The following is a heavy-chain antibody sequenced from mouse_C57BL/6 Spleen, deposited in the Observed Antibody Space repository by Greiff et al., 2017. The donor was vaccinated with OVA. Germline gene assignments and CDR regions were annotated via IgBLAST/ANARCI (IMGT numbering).Heavy chain of an antibody. CDR1: GYSFTSYY. Sequence: QVQLQQSGPELVKPGASVKISCKASGYSFTSYYIHWVKQRPGQGLEWIGWIYPGSGNTKYNEKFKGKATLTADTSSSTAYMQLSSLTSEDSAVYYCARQDVGGMDYWGQGTSVTVSS. J-gene: IGHJ4*01. V-gene: IGHV1-66*01. CDR2: IYPGSGNT. CDR3: ARQDVGGMDY.